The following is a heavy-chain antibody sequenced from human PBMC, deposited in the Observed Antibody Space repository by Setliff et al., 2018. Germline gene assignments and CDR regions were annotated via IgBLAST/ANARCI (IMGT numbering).Heavy chain of an antibody. D-gene: IGHD2-21*02. Sequence: GGSLRLSCAASGFLFSRYNMHWVRQAPGKGLEWVSSISSTSSYIYYSESLKGRFTISRDNAKNSLYLQVNSLRAEDTAVYYCARDLNVDDCGGDCHLPFYYYYLDVWGKGTTVTVSS. CDR1: GFLFSRYN. V-gene: IGHV3-21*01. CDR3: ARDLNVDDCGGDCHLPFYYYYLDV. CDR2: ISSTSSYI. J-gene: IGHJ6*03.